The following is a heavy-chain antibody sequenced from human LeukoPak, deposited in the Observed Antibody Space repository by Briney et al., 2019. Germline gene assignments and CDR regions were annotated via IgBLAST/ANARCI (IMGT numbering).Heavy chain of an antibody. V-gene: IGHV3-23*01. J-gene: IGHJ3*02. Sequence: GGSLRLSCAASGFTFSSYAMSWVRQAPGKGLEWVSAISGSGGSTYYADSVKGRFTISRDISKNTLYLQMNSLRVEDTAVYYCARGVGQDAFDIWGQGTMVTVSS. D-gene: IGHD1-26*01. CDR2: ISGSGGST. CDR3: ARGVGQDAFDI. CDR1: GFTFSSYA.